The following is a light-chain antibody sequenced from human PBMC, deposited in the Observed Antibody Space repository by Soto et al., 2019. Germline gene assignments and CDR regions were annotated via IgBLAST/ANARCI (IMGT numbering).Light chain of an antibody. CDR2: HAS. J-gene: IGKJ4*01. CDR1: QSISNW. CDR3: RQANSFPLT. V-gene: IGKV1-5*01. Sequence: DIQLTQSPSTLPASVGDRVTITCRASQSISNWLAWYHQKPGTAPKLLIYHASTLESGVPSRFSGSGSGTEFTLTISSLQPEDFATYYCRQANSFPLTFGGGTKVDIK.